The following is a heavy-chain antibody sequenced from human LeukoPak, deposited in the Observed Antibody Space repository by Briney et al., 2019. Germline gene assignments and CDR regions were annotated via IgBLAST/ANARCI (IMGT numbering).Heavy chain of an antibody. CDR2: ISSSSSYI. V-gene: IGHV3-21*01. D-gene: IGHD1-26*01. CDR3: ASHPSGSGSYYVPYNWFDP. J-gene: IGHJ5*02. CDR1: GFTFSSYS. Sequence: GGSLRLSCAASGFTFSSYSMNWVRQAPGKGLEWVSSISSSSSYIYYADSVKGRFTISRDNAKNSLYLQMNSLRAEDTAVYYCASHPSGSGSYYVPYNWFDPWGQGTLVTVSS.